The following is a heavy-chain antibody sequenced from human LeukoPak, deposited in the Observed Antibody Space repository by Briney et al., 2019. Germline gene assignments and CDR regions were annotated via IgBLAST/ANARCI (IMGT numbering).Heavy chain of an antibody. CDR3: AGGRGWLPDF. CDR2: IYYSGTT. CDR1: AGSISSYY. J-gene: IGHJ4*02. D-gene: IGHD3-22*01. Sequence: SETLSLTCTAAAGSISSYYWSWIRQPPGRGLEWIGYIYYSGTTNYNPSLKGRVTMSVDMSNRQFPLNLKSVTAADTAVYFCAGGRGWLPDFWGQGTLVTVSS. V-gene: IGHV4-59*01.